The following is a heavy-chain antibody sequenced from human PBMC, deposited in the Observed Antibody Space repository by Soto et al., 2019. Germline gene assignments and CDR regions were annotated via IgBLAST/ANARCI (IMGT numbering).Heavy chain of an antibody. Sequence: QVQLVQSGAAVKKPGSSLKVSCKASGGPFSSYAISWVRQAPGQGLEWMEGIIPIFGTANYAQKFQGRVTITADEATSTADMELSSLRSEDTAVYYCARRGHSGSFYFDYWGHGTLVTVSS. CDR3: ARRGHSGSFYFDY. CDR1: GGPFSSYA. CDR2: IIPIFGTA. V-gene: IGHV1-69*01. J-gene: IGHJ4*01. D-gene: IGHD1-26*01.